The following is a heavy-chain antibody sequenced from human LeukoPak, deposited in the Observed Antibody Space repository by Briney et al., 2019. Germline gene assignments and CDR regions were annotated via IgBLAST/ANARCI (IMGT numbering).Heavy chain of an antibody. CDR2: MNPNSGNT. J-gene: IGHJ6*03. CDR3: ARIRSKGDDFWSGYYTPYYYYYMDV. D-gene: IGHD3-3*01. Sequence: GASVKVSCKASGYTFTSYAMNWVRQAPGQGLEWMGWMNPNSGNTGYAQKFQGRVTITRNTSISTAYMELSSLRSEDTAVYYCARIRSKGDDFWSGYYTPYYYYYMDVWGKGTTVTVSS. V-gene: IGHV1-8*03. CDR1: GYTFTSYA.